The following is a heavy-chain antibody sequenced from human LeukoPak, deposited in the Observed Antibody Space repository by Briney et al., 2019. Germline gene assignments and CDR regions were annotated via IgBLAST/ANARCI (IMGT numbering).Heavy chain of an antibody. V-gene: IGHV4-59*01. D-gene: IGHD6-6*01. Sequence: PSETLSLTCTVSGGSISSYYWSWIRQPPGKGLEWIGYIYYSGGTNYNPSLKSRATISVDTSKNQFSLNLSSVTAADTAVYYCAREYSSSSYVELWGQGTLVTVSS. J-gene: IGHJ4*02. CDR2: IYYSGGT. CDR1: GGSISSYY. CDR3: AREYSSSSYVEL.